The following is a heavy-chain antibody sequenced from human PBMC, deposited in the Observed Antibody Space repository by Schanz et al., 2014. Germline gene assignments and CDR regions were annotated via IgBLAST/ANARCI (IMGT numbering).Heavy chain of an antibody. J-gene: IGHJ4*02. CDR3: ARDGDFDY. CDR1: GLNFDYYG. Sequence: VQLLESGGGLVQPGRSLRLSCATSGLNFDYYGMNWVRQAPGKGLEWVANIGYDGSEKYYVDSVKGRFTISRDNSKNTLFLQMSSLRAEDTAVYYCARDGDFDYWGQGTLVTVSS. V-gene: IGHV3-33*01. CDR2: IGYDGSEK.